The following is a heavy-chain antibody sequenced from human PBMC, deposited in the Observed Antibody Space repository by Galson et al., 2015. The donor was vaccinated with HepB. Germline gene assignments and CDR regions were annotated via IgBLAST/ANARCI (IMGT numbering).Heavy chain of an antibody. D-gene: IGHD3-10*01. CDR1: GDSVSSNSAA. CDR2: TYYRSKWYN. Sequence: CAISGDSVSSNSAAWNWIRQSPSRGLEWLGRTYYRSKWYNDYAVSVKSRITINPDTSKNQFSLHLNSVTPEDTAVYYCAKVQTSLWFGELNYYYGMDVWGQGTTVTVSS. CDR3: AKVQTSLWFGELNYYYGMDV. J-gene: IGHJ6*02. V-gene: IGHV6-1*01.